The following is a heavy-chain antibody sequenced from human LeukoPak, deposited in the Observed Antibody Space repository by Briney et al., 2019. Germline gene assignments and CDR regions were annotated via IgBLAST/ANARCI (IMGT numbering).Heavy chain of an antibody. CDR1: GFTFSSYW. D-gene: IGHD2-2*01. Sequence: GGSLRLSCAASGFTFSSYWMSWVRQAPGKGLEWVANIKQDGSEKYYVDSVKGRFTISRDNAKNSLYLQMNSLRAEETAVYYCARDAYCSTTSCKEYFDLWGRGTLVTVSS. CDR2: IKQDGSEK. J-gene: IGHJ2*01. V-gene: IGHV3-7*01. CDR3: ARDAYCSTTSCKEYFDL.